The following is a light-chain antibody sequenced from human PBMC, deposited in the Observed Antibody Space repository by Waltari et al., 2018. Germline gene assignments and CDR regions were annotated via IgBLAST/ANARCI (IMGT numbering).Light chain of an antibody. J-gene: IGKJ4*01. CDR3: QQYDGIVVT. Sequence: EIVLTQSPGTLSLSPGDRAPLSCRASQTVSTIALSWYQQTPGQAPRVLIYNTYNRATGSPDRFSGSGSGTDFTLTINRLAPEDFAMYYCQQYDGIVVTFGGGTKVEI. CDR1: QTVSTIA. V-gene: IGKV3-20*01. CDR2: NTY.